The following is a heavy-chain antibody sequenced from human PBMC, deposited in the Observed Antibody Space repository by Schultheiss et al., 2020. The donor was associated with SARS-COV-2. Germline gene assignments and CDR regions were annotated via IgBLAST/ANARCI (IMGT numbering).Heavy chain of an antibody. V-gene: IGHV3-30*03. Sequence: GGSLRLSCAASGFTFSSYGMHWVRQAPGKGLEWVAVISYDGSNKYYADSVKGRFTISRDNAKNSLYLQMNSLRAEDTAVYYCARDRDRGPGMDVWGQGTTVTVSS. D-gene: IGHD2-15*01. CDR3: ARDRDRGPGMDV. CDR1: GFTFSSYG. J-gene: IGHJ6*02. CDR2: ISYDGSNK.